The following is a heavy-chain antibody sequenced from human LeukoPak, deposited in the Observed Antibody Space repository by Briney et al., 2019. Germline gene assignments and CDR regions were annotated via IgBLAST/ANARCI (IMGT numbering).Heavy chain of an antibody. CDR2: INHSGST. CDR3: ARTLPYSSGWYEAEYYFDY. J-gene: IGHJ4*02. D-gene: IGHD6-19*01. Sequence: SETPSLTCAVYGGSFSGYYWSWVRQPPGKGLEWIGEINHSGSTNYNPSLKSRVTISVDTSKNQFSLKLSSVTAADTAVYYCARTLPYSSGWYEAEYYFDYWGQGTLVTVSS. CDR1: GGSFSGYY. V-gene: IGHV4-34*01.